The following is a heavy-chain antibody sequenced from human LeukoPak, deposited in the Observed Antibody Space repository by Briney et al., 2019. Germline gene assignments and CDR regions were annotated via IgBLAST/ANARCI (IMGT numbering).Heavy chain of an antibody. CDR3: AKGIGYFDY. V-gene: IGHV3-23*01. CDR2: ISGSGGST. J-gene: IGHJ4*02. Sequence: GGSLRLSCAASGFTFSTYTMNCARQAPGKGLEWVSAISGSGGSTYYADSVKGRFTISRDNSKNTLYLQMNSLRAEDTAVYYCAKGIGYFDYWGQGTLVTVSS. CDR1: GFTFSTYT.